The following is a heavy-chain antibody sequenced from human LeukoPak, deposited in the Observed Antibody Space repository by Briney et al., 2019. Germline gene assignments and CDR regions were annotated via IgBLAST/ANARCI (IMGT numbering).Heavy chain of an antibody. CDR3: ARMRMTTVVTPNGYFDY. CDR2: IYHSGRT. D-gene: IGHD4-23*01. Sequence: PSQTLSLTCAVSGGSISSGGYSWSWIRQPPGKGLEWIGYIYHSGRTYYNPSLKSRVTISVDTSKNQFSLKLSSVTAADTAVYYCARMRMTTVVTPNGYFDYWGQGTLVTVSS. CDR1: GGSISSGGYS. J-gene: IGHJ4*02. V-gene: IGHV4-30-2*01.